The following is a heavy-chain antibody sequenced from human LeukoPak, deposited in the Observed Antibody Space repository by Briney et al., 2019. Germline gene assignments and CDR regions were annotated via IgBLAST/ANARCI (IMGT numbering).Heavy chain of an antibody. V-gene: IGHV1-69*05. D-gene: IGHD2-2*02. Sequence: SVKVSCKASGGTFSSYAISWVRQAPGQGLEWMGGIIPIFGTANYAQKLQGRVTMTTDTSTSTAYMELRSLRSDDTAVYYCARTPGNVRYCSSTSCYSDAFDIWGQGTMVTVSS. CDR1: GGTFSSYA. CDR3: ARTPGNVRYCSSTSCYSDAFDI. J-gene: IGHJ3*02. CDR2: IIPIFGTA.